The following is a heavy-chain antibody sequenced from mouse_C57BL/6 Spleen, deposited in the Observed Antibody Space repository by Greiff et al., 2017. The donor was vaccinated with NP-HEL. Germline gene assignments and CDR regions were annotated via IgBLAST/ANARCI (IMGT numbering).Heavy chain of an antibody. D-gene: IGHD1-1*01. J-gene: IGHJ2*01. V-gene: IGHV1-66*01. CDR1: GYSFTSYY. Sequence: QVQLQQSGPELVKPGASVKISCKASGYSFTSYYIHWVKQRPGQGLEWIGWIYPGSGNTKYNEKFKGKATLTADTSSSTAYMQLSSLTSEDSAVYYCERRSITTVVGDYFDYWGQGTTLTVSS. CDR2: IYPGSGNT. CDR3: ERRSITTVVGDYFDY.